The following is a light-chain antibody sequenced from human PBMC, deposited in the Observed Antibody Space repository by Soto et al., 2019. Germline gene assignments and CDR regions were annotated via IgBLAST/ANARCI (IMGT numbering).Light chain of an antibody. V-gene: IGKV1-39*01. CDR3: QQSYTAPPT. CDR1: QSISNF. J-gene: IGKJ1*01. CDR2: AAS. Sequence: DIQMTQSPSSLSASVGDRVTITCRTSQSISNFLNWYQQIPGKAPKLLIYAASSLQSGVPSRFSGSGSGTDFTLTISSLQPEDFATYYCQQSYTAPPTFGQGTMVDIK.